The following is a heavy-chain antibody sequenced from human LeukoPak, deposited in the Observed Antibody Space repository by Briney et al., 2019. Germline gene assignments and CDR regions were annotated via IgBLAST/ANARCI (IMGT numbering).Heavy chain of an antibody. CDR3: ARDHNDGYNFY. V-gene: IGHV3-7*01. CDR1: GFAFSNNW. Sequence: QPGGSLRLSCAASGFAFSNNWMTWVRQAPGKGLEWLANIKEDGSAKYYVDSVKGRFIISRDNAKNSLYLQMNSLRVEDTAVYFCARDHNDGYNFYWGQGAVVTVSS. D-gene: IGHD3-22*01. CDR2: IKEDGSAK. J-gene: IGHJ4*02.